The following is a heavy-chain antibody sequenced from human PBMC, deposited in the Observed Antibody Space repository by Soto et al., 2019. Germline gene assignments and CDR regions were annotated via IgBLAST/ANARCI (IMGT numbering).Heavy chain of an antibody. CDR2: INAGNGNT. D-gene: IGHD6-19*01. V-gene: IGHV1-3*01. Sequence: ASVKVSCKASGYTFTSYAMHWVRQAPGQRLEWMGWINAGNGNTKYSQKFQGRVTITRDTSASTAYMELSSVTAADTAVYYCARSSSSGWYLNWFDPWGQGTLVTVSS. J-gene: IGHJ5*02. CDR1: GYTFTSYA. CDR3: ARSSSSGWYLNWFDP.